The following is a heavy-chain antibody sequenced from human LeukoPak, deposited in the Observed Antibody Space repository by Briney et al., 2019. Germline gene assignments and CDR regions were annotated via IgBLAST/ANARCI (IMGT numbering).Heavy chain of an antibody. Sequence: AASVKVPCKASGYTFTSYAMNWVRQAPGQGLEWMGWINTNTGNPTYAQGFTGRFVFSLDTSVSTAYLQISSLKAEDTAVYYCARDLVNSGYSFNDYWGQGTLVTVSS. CDR3: ARDLVNSGYSFNDY. CDR1: GYTFTSYA. V-gene: IGHV7-4-1*02. CDR2: INTNTGNP. J-gene: IGHJ4*02. D-gene: IGHD3-22*01.